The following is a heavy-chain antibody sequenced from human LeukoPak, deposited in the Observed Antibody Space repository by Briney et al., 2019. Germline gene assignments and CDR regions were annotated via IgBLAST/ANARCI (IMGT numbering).Heavy chain of an antibody. CDR3: ATHTISGVVTYASLI. CDR1: GYTGIELS. J-gene: IGHJ3*02. V-gene: IGHV1-24*01. Sequence: ASVKVSCKLSGYTGIELSMHWVRQVPGKGLDWMGGFDPEDGETKYAQKFQGRVTMTEDTSTDTAYMELSRLTSEDTAVYYCATHTISGVVTYASLIWGRGTLVTVSS. CDR2: FDPEDGET. D-gene: IGHD3-3*01.